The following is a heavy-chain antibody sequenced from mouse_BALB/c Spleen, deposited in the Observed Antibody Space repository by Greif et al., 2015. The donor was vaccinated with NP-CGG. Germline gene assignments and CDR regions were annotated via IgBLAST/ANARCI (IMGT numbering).Heavy chain of an antibody. CDR3: ANGNYDYYAMDY. CDR2: IDPANGNT. Sequence: VQLQQSGAELVKPGASVKLSCTASGFNIKDTYMHWVKQRPEQGLEWIGRIDPANGNTKYDPKFQGKATITADTSSNTAYLQLSSLTSEDTAVYYCANGNYDYYAMDYWGQGTSVTVSS. V-gene: IGHV14-3*02. D-gene: IGHD2-1*01. J-gene: IGHJ4*01. CDR1: GFNIKDTY.